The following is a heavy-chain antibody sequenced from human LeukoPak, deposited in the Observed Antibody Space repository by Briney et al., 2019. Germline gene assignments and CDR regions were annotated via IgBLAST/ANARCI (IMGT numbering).Heavy chain of an antibody. V-gene: IGHV3-23*01. Sequence: GGSLRLSCAASGFTFSNYAMSWVRQAPGKGLEWVSGIGDSGIDTYYADSVKGRFTISKDNSRNTLYLQMNSLRAEDTAVYYCAKRVPYSSSSVYFDYWGQGTLVTVSS. CDR3: AKRVPYSSSSVYFDY. CDR2: IGDSGIDT. J-gene: IGHJ4*02. D-gene: IGHD6-6*01. CDR1: GFTFSNYA.